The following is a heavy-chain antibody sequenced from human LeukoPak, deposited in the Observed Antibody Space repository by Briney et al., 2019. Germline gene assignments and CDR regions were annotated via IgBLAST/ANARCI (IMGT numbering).Heavy chain of an antibody. V-gene: IGHV4-61*02. CDR1: GGSISSGSYY. J-gene: IGHJ4*02. D-gene: IGHD6-13*01. Sequence: SETLSLTCTVSGGSISSGSYYWSWIRQPAGKGLEWIGRIYTSGSTNYNPSPKSRVTISVDTSKNQFSLKLSSVTAADTAVYYCARGYGTEQQLVKWGQGTLVTVSS. CDR2: IYTSGST. CDR3: ARGYGTEQQLVK.